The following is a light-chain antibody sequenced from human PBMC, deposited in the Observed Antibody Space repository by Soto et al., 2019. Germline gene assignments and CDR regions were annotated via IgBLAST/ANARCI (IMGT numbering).Light chain of an antibody. CDR1: QGISSW. Sequence: DIQMTQSPSSVSASVGDRVTITCRASQGISSWLAWYQQKPGKAPNLLIYGASSLQSGVPLRFNGSGSGTEFTLTINSLQSEDFAVYYCQQYNSWPPLTFGGGTKVDIK. V-gene: IGKV1-12*01. CDR2: GAS. J-gene: IGKJ4*01. CDR3: QQYNSWPPLT.